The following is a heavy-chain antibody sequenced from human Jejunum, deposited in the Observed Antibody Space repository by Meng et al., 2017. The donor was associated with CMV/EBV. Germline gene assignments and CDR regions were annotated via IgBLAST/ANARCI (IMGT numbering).Heavy chain of an antibody. CDR2: INHSGST. Sequence: GGSFTAYYWRWIRQSPGREVEWVGNINHSGSTNYNQSLKSRVLMSLDTSKNQFSLRLTSVTAADTALYYCARGLGYGNNINYFDSWGQGILVTVSS. J-gene: IGHJ4*02. D-gene: IGHD5-24*01. CDR3: ARGLGYGNNINYFDS. V-gene: IGHV4-34*01. CDR1: GGSFTAYY.